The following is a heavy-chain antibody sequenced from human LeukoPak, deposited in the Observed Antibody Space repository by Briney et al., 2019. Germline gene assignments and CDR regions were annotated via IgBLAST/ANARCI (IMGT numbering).Heavy chain of an antibody. CDR2: FDPEDGET. V-gene: IGHV1-24*01. CDR3: AIGKVASRRGSWFDP. Sequence: ASVKVSCKVSGYTLTELSMHWVRQAPGKGLEWMGGFDPEDGETIYAQKFQGRVTMTRNTSISTAYMDLSSLTSEDTAVYYCAIGKVASRRGSWFDPWGQGTLVTVSS. CDR1: GYTLTELS. D-gene: IGHD6-6*01. J-gene: IGHJ5*02.